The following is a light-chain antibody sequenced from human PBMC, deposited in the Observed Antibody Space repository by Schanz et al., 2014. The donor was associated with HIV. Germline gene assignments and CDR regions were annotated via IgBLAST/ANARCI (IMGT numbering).Light chain of an antibody. V-gene: IGLV3-21*01. CDR1: NVGIKS. J-gene: IGLJ2*01. CDR2: YDT. CDR3: QVWDTFISAV. Sequence: SSELTQPPSVSVAPGKTASITCGGNNVGIKSVHWYQQKPGQAPVMVISYDTDRPSGIPERFSGSNSGHTATLTISRVEAGDEADYYCQVWDTFISAVFGGGTKLTVL.